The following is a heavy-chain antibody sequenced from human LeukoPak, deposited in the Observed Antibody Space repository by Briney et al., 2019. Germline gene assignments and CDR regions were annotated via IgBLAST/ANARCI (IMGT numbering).Heavy chain of an antibody. CDR2: IYYSGSSGST. J-gene: IGHJ4*02. CDR3: AGGGDGYQTRFDY. V-gene: IGHV4-59*01. Sequence: SETLSLTCTVSGGFISSCYWKWIRQPPEKGLEWIGFIYYSGSSGSTNYNPSLRSRVATSADTSKNQFSLKMTSVTAADTAVYYCAGGGDGYQTRFDYWGQGTVLTVSS. D-gene: IGHD5-24*01. CDR1: GGFISSCY.